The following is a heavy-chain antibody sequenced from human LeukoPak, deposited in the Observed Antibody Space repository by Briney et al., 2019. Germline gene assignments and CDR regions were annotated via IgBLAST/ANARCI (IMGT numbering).Heavy chain of an antibody. D-gene: IGHD3-9*01. CDR1: GGTFSSYA. CDR3: ARTPEYYDILTGGYYYFDY. Sequence: ASVKASCKASGGTFSSYAISWVRQAPGQGLEWMGGIIPIFGTANYAQKFQGRVTITADESTSTAYMELSSLRSEDTAVYYCARTPEYYDILTGGYYYFDYWGQGTLVTVSS. CDR2: IIPIFGTA. V-gene: IGHV1-69*01. J-gene: IGHJ4*02.